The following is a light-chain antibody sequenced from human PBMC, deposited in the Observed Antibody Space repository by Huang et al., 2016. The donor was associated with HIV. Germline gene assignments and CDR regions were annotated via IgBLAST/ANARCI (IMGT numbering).Light chain of an antibody. CDR1: QSVNSK. CDR2: GAS. J-gene: IGKJ1*01. CDR3: QQYNNWPPWT. Sequence: IMMTQSPATLSVSPGERVTLSCRASQSVNSKLAWYQQKPGQAPRLLIYGASTRATDVPTRFSGGGSGIEYVLNITRVQSDDFAIYYCQQYNNWPPWTFGQGTKMEVK. V-gene: IGKV3-15*01.